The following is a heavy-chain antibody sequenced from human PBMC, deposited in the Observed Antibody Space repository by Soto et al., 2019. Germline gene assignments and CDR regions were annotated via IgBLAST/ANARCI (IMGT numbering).Heavy chain of an antibody. CDR1: GFTFSSYA. J-gene: IGHJ6*02. Sequence: GGSLRLSCAASGFTFSSYAMHWVRQAPGKGLEWVAVISYDGSNKYYADSVKGRFTISRDNSKNTLYLQMNSLRAEDTAVYYCARAGRHIVVVTATPGGMDVWGQGTTVTVSS. V-gene: IGHV3-30-3*01. CDR3: ARAGRHIVVVTATPGGMDV. D-gene: IGHD2-21*02. CDR2: ISYDGSNK.